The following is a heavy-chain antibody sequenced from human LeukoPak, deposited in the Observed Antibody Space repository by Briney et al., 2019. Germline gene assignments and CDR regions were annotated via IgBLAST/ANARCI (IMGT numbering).Heavy chain of an antibody. J-gene: IGHJ4*02. D-gene: IGHD3-10*01. CDR2: ISGSGGST. Sequence: GGSLRLSCAASGFTFSSYAMSWVRQAPGKGLEWVSAISGSGGSTYYVDSVKGRFTISRDNSKNTLYLQMNSLRAEDTAVYYCAKDGVRGFGDLPNYFDYWGQGTLVTVSS. CDR3: AKDGVRGFGDLPNYFDY. V-gene: IGHV3-23*01. CDR1: GFTFSSYA.